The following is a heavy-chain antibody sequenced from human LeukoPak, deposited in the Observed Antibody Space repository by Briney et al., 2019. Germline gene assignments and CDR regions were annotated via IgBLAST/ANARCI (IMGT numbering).Heavy chain of an antibody. CDR2: INLDGTI. Sequence: SETLSLTCAVYGGSFSGYYWTWIRQPPGKGLECIGEINLDGTINYTPSLKSRVTMSVDASKNQFSLKLTSVTAADTAVYYCARDPSVAAAITDRGDYWGQGTLVTVSS. D-gene: IGHD6-13*01. J-gene: IGHJ4*02. V-gene: IGHV4-34*01. CDR3: ARDPSVAAAITDRGDY. CDR1: GGSFSGYY.